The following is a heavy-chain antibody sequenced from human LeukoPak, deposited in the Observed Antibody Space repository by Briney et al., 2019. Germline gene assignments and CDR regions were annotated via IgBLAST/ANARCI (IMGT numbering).Heavy chain of an antibody. CDR2: ISSNGGST. V-gene: IGHV3-64D*06. D-gene: IGHD4-17*01. J-gene: IGHJ4*02. CDR1: GFTFSSYA. Sequence: GGSLRLSCSASGFTFSSYAMHWVRQAPGKGLEYVSAISSNGGSTYYADSVKGRFTIPRDNSKNTLYLQMSSLRAEDTAVYYCYGDYVDYFDYWGQGTLVTVSS. CDR3: YGDYVDYFDY.